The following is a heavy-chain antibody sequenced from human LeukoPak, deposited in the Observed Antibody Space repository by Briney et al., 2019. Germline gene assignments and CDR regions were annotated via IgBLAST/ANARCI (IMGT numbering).Heavy chain of an antibody. D-gene: IGHD1-26*01. CDR1: GFTFDTYN. CDR2: IRSYSSYI. V-gene: IGHV3-21*01. J-gene: IGHJ4*02. CDR3: ARDLSVGAKPDLGFDY. Sequence: GGSLRLSCAASGFTFDTYNFNWVRQAPGKGLEWGASIRSYSSYIHYADSVKGRFTISRDDAKKSLDLQMNSLRAEDTAVYFCARDLSVGAKPDLGFDYWGQGTLVTVSS.